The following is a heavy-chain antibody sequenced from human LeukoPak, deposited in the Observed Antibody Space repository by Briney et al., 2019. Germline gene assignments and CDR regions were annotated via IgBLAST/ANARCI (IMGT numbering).Heavy chain of an antibody. D-gene: IGHD2-8*01. CDR2: INHSGST. CDR1: GGSFSGYY. V-gene: IGHV4-34*01. J-gene: IGHJ4*02. Sequence: SETLSLTCAVYGGSFSGYYWSWIRQPPGKGLEWIGEINHSGSTNYNPSLKSRVTISVDTSKNQFSLKLSSVTAADTAVYYCARGGVCYGYWGQGALVTVSS. CDR3: ARGGVCYGY.